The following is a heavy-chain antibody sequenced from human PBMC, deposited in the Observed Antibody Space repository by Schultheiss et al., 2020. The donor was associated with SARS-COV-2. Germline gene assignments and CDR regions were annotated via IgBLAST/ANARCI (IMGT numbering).Heavy chain of an antibody. J-gene: IGHJ4*02. CDR2: IKSKTDGGTT. V-gene: IGHV3-15*01. D-gene: IGHD3-22*01. CDR3: TTYYYDSSGYYVEVDY. Sequence: GGSLRLSCAASGFTFSNAWMSWVRQAPGKGLEWVGRIKSKTDGGTTDYAAPVKGRFTISRDDSTNTLYLQMNSLKTEDTAVYYCTTYYYDSSGYYVEVDYWGQGTLVTVSS. CDR1: GFTFSNAW.